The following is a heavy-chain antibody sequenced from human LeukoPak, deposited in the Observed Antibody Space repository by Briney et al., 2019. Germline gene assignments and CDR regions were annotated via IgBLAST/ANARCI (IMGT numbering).Heavy chain of an antibody. J-gene: IGHJ4*02. CDR2: IYPGNSDT. Sequence: GESLKIFCKGSGYSFTTYWIGWVRQMPGKGLEWMGIIYPGNSDTRYSPSFQGQVTISADKSISTAYLQWSSLKASDTAMYYCARHPAVYSSPFDYWGQGTLVTVSS. V-gene: IGHV5-51*01. D-gene: IGHD6-13*01. CDR3: ARHPAVYSSPFDY. CDR1: GYSFTTYW.